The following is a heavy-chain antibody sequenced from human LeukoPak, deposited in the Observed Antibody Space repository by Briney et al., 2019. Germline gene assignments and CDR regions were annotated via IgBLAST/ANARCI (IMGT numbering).Heavy chain of an antibody. CDR3: ARDNVEYSGYAPASGYYYMDV. V-gene: IGHV1-69*06. J-gene: IGHJ6*03. CDR2: VIPIFGTA. Sequence: SVKVSCKASGGTFSSYAISWVRQAPGQGLEWMGGVIPIFGTANYAQKFQGRVTITADKSTSTAYMELSSLRSEDTAVYYCARDNVEYSGYAPASGYYYMDVWGKGTTVTISS. CDR1: GGTFSSYA. D-gene: IGHD5-12*01.